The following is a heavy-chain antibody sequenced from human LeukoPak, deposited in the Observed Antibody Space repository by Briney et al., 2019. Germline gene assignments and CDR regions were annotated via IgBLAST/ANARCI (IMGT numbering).Heavy chain of an antibody. J-gene: IGHJ4*02. V-gene: IGHV1-46*01. CDR1: GYTFTSYY. D-gene: IGHD6-19*01. CDR2: INPSGGST. Sequence: ASVKVSCKASGYTFTSYYMHWVRQAPGQGLEWMGIINPSGGSTSYAQKFQGRVTMTRDMSTSTVYMELSSLRSEDTAVYYCARDFEDRAIAVAGAYDYWGQGTLVTVSS. CDR3: ARDFEDRAIAVAGAYDY.